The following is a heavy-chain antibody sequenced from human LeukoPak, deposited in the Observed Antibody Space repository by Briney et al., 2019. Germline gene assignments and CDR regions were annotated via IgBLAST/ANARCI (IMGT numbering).Heavy chain of an antibody. Sequence: GGSLRLSCAASGFTFSSYGMHWVRQAPGKGLEWVAIISYDGSNKYYADSVKGRFTISRDNSKNTLYLQMNSLRAEDTAVYYCAKAPPNCNTVSCYADYWGQGTLVTVSS. CDR2: ISYDGSNK. CDR1: GFTFSSYG. J-gene: IGHJ4*02. D-gene: IGHD2-2*01. V-gene: IGHV3-30*18. CDR3: AKAPPNCNTVSCYADY.